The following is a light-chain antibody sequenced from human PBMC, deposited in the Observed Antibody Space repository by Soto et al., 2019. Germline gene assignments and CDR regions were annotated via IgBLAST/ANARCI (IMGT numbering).Light chain of an antibody. CDR3: LQDYSYPRT. CDR2: AAT. J-gene: IGKJ1*01. CDR1: QDIKND. V-gene: IGKV1-6*01. Sequence: AIQMTQSPFYLSASVGDRVTITCRASQDIKNDLGWYQQKPGRAPKLLIYAATSLESGVPSRFSGSGSGTYFTLTISGLQPEDVATYFCLQDYSYPRTFGQGTKVDIK.